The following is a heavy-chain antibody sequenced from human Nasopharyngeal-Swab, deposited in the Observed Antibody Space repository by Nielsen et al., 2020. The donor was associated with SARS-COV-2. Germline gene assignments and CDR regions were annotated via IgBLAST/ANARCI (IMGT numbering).Heavy chain of an antibody. V-gene: IGHV3-33*01. CDR3: ARERDMGLDY. CDR2: IWYDGSNK. Sequence: GGSLRLSCAASGFTFSSYGMHWVRQAPGKGLEGVAVIWYDGSNKYYADSVKGRFTISRDNSKNTLYLQMNSLRAEDTAVYYCARERDMGLDYWGQGTLVTVSS. J-gene: IGHJ4*02. D-gene: IGHD5-24*01. CDR1: GFTFSSYG.